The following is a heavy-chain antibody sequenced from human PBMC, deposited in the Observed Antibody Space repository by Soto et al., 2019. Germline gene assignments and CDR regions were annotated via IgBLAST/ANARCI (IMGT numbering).Heavy chain of an antibody. D-gene: IGHD3-10*01. Sequence: EVQLVESGGGVVRPGGSLRLSCAASGFTFDDYGMSWVRQAPGKGLEWVSGINWNGGSTGYADSVKGRFTISRDNAKNSLYLQMNSLRAEDSALYRCARWYYGSGSYPRPPNYYYYYYMDVWGKGTTVTVSS. CDR3: ARWYYGSGSYPRPPNYYYYYYMDV. CDR1: GFTFDDYG. J-gene: IGHJ6*03. V-gene: IGHV3-20*01. CDR2: INWNGGST.